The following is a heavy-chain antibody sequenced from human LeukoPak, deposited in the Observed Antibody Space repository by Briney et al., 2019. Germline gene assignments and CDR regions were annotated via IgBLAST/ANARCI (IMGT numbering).Heavy chain of an antibody. CDR3: AREQVVVGRGYYGMDV. CDR2: IYSGDNT. CDR1: GFSVSINY. D-gene: IGHD2-2*01. V-gene: IGHV3-53*01. J-gene: IGHJ6*02. Sequence: PGGSLRLSCAASGFSVSINYMTWVRQAPGKGLEWVSTIYSGDNTDYADSVKGRFTISRDKSKNTLFLQMNSLRVDDTAVYYCAREQVVVGRGYYGMDVWGQGTTVTVSS.